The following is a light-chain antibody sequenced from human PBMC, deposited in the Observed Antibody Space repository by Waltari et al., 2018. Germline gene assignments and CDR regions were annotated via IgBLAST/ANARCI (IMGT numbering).Light chain of an antibody. Sequence: DVVMTQSPLSLPVTLGQPASISCRSRQSLVHSDGNTYLNWFQQRPGQSPRRLIYKVSNRDSGVPDRFSGSGSGTDFTLKISRVEADDVGVYYCMQGTHWPPTFGQGTKVEIK. CDR2: KVS. J-gene: IGKJ1*01. CDR3: MQGTHWPPT. V-gene: IGKV2-30*02. CDR1: QSLVHSDGNTY.